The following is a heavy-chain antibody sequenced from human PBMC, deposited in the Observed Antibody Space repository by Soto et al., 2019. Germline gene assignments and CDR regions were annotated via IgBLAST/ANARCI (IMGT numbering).Heavy chain of an antibody. V-gene: IGHV3-23*01. CDR1: GFTFSSYA. Sequence: EVQLLESGGGLVQPGGSLRLSCAASGFTFSSYAMSWVRQAPGKGLEWVSAISGSGGSTYYADSVKGRFTISRDNSTNTLYLQMNSLRAEDTAVYYCAKDQNDFYYMDVWGKGTTVTVSS. D-gene: IGHD3-3*01. J-gene: IGHJ6*03. CDR2: ISGSGGST. CDR3: AKDQNDFYYMDV.